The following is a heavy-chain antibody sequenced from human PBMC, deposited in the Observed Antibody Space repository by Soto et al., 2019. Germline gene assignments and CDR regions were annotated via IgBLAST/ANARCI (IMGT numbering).Heavy chain of an antibody. J-gene: IGHJ6*02. CDR2: TSAYNGNT. CDR3: ARRQWLVGGYYYGMDV. Sequence: QVQLVQSGAEVKKPGASVKVSCKASGYTFTSYGISWVRQAPGQGLEGMGWTSAYNGNTNYAQKLQSRVTMTTDTATSTAHMELRSLRADDTAVYYCARRQWLVGGYYYGMDVWGQGTTVTFSS. D-gene: IGHD6-19*01. CDR1: GYTFTSYG. V-gene: IGHV1-18*01.